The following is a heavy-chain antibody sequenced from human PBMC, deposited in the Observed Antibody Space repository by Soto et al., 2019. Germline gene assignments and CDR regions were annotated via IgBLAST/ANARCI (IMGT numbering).Heavy chain of an antibody. CDR1: GGTFSRYS. CDR3: AKAGLMTPFDY. V-gene: IGHV1-69*01. J-gene: IGHJ4*02. CDR2: IIPLFGQI. D-gene: IGHD2-8*01. Sequence: QVQLVQSGAEVKKPGSSVRVSCKASGGTFSRYSINWVRQAPGQGLEWMGEIIPLFGQIKHAQKFQGRVTLSGDESTTPAYTELSSLRSEDTAVDFCAKAGLMTPFDYWGQGTLLTVSS.